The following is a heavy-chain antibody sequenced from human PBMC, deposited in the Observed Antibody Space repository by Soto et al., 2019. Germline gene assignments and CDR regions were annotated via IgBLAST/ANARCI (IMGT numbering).Heavy chain of an antibody. CDR1: GFTVSSNY. V-gene: IGHV3-53*01. CDR3: ARYYDSSGYYPGAFDI. J-gene: IGHJ3*02. D-gene: IGHD3-22*01. CDR2: IFSSGST. Sequence: GGSLRLSCAASGFTVSSNYMSWVRQAPGKGLEWVSVIFSSGSTYYADSVKGRFTISRDNPKNTLSLQMSSLRAEDTAVYFCARYYDSSGYYPGAFDIWGQGTMVT.